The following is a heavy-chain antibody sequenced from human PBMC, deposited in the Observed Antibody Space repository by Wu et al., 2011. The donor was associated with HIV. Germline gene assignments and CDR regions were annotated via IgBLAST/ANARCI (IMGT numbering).Heavy chain of an antibody. V-gene: IGHV1-69*15. CDR3: ARDGGGNLLKIYYYYYMDV. Sequence: VQLVQSGAEVKKPGSSVKVSCKASGGTFSNYAINWVRQAPGQGLEWMGRIIPIFGTPNYAQKFQGRVTITADESTSTAYMELSSLRSEDTAVYYCARDGGGNLLKIYYYYYMDVWGKGTTVTVSS. J-gene: IGHJ6*03. D-gene: IGHD4-23*01. CDR1: GGTFSNYA. CDR2: IIPIFGTP.